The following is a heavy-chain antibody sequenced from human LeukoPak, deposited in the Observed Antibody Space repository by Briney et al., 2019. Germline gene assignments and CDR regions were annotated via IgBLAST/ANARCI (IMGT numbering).Heavy chain of an antibody. CDR2: INHSGST. D-gene: IGHD6-13*01. Sequence: SETLSLTCAVYGGSFSGYYWSWIRQPPGKGLEWIGEINHSGSTNYNTSLKSRVTISVDTSKNQFSLKLSSVTAADTAVYYCARGSGSPRIAAAGTDFDYWGQGTPVTVSS. CDR1: GGSFSGYY. V-gene: IGHV4-34*01. J-gene: IGHJ4*02. CDR3: ARGSGSPRIAAAGTDFDY.